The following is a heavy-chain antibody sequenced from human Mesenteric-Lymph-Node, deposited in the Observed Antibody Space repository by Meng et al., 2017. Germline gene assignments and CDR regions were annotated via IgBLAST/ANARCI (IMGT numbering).Heavy chain of an antibody. CDR2: IYYSGST. Sequence: QVPLQQWGAGLLKPPETLSLTCTVSGGSISSYYWSWIRQPPGKGLEWIGHIYYSGSTNYNPSLKSRVTISVDTSKNQFSLKLSSVTATDTAVYYCARQSGYFDYWGQGTLVTVSS. V-gene: IGHV4-59*08. D-gene: IGHD3-10*01. CDR1: GGSISSYY. CDR3: ARQSGYFDY. J-gene: IGHJ4*02.